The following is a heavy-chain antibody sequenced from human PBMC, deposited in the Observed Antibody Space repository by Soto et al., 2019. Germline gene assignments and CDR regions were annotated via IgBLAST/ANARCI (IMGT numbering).Heavy chain of an antibody. CDR2: VNPSGGST. V-gene: IGHV1-46*01. Sequence: GASVKVSCKASGYTFTGYYMHWVRQAPGQGLEWMGWVNPSGGSTSYAQKFQGRVTMTRDTSTSTVYMELSSLRSEDTAVYYCARDLGTMVREPTSYYGMDVWGQGTTVTVSS. D-gene: IGHD3-10*01. CDR3: ARDLGTMVREPTSYYGMDV. J-gene: IGHJ6*02. CDR1: GYTFTGYY.